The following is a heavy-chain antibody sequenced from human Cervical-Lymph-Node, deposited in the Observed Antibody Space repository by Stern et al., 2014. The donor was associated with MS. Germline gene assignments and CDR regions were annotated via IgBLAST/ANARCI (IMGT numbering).Heavy chain of an antibody. J-gene: IGHJ4*02. D-gene: IGHD4-17*01. CDR1: GFTFSSYS. Sequence: EVQLVESGGGLVKPGGSLRLSCAASGFTFSSYSMHWVRQAPGKGLESVSSISGNGAYIYYTDSLKGQFTISRDNTKDSLYLQMNSLRAEDTAVYYCARSGTVTTKFDFWGQGTLVTVSS. CDR2: ISGNGAYI. V-gene: IGHV3-21*01. CDR3: ARSGTVTTKFDF.